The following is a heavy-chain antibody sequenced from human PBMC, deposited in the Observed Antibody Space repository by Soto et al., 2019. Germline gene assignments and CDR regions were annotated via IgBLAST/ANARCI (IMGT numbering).Heavy chain of an antibody. CDR1: GFSLRTSGVG. D-gene: IGHD4-17*01. CDR3: AHLTTGGFYFDY. Sequence: QITLKESGPTLVKPTQTLTLTCTFSGFSLRTSGVGVGWIRQPPGKALEWLALIYWDDGKPYSPSLKGRLTITRDTSKNQVVLRITNMDPVDTATYYCAHLTTGGFYFDYWGQGTLVTVSS. CDR2: IYWDDGK. J-gene: IGHJ4*02. V-gene: IGHV2-5*02.